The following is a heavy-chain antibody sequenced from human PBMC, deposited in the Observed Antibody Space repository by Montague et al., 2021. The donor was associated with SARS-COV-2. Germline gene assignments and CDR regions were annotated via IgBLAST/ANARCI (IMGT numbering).Heavy chain of an antibody. CDR1: GFTFSDYY. D-gene: IGHD5-18*01. CDR2: ISSSGSTI. J-gene: IGHJ3*02. CDR3: ARVRHSYGYLSAFDI. V-gene: IGHV3-11*01. Sequence: SLRLSFSASGFTFSDYYMSWIRQAPGKGLEWVSYISSSGSTIYYADSVKGRFTISRDNAKNSLYLQMNSLRAEDTAVYYCARVRHSYGYLSAFDIWGQGTMVTVSS.